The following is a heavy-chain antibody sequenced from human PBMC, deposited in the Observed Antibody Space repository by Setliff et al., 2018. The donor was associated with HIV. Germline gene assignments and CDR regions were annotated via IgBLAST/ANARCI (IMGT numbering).Heavy chain of an antibody. J-gene: IGHJ5*01. Sequence: SETLSLTCAVSGGSISSDNWWSWVRQPPGKGLEWIGEIYHSGSTNYNPSLRSRVTISVDTSKNQFSLKLSSVTAADTAVYYCARIPNPGHSFGWFDSWGQGTL. CDR2: IYHSGST. CDR3: ARIPNPGHSFGWFDS. D-gene: IGHD5-18*01. CDR1: GGSISSDNW. V-gene: IGHV4-4*02.